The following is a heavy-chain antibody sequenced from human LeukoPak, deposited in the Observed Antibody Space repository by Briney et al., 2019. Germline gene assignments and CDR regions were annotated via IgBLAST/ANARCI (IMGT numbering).Heavy chain of an antibody. J-gene: IGHJ3*02. Sequence: PSETLSLTCTVSDGSISDYYWSWIRQPPGKGLEWIGYSHYSGSTNYNPSLKSRVTISVDTSKNQFSLSLSSVTAADTAVYYCARLPGCSGGSCYRAFDMWGQGTMVTVSS. V-gene: IGHV4-59*08. CDR2: SHYSGST. CDR3: ARLPGCSGGSCYRAFDM. CDR1: DGSISDYY. D-gene: IGHD2-15*01.